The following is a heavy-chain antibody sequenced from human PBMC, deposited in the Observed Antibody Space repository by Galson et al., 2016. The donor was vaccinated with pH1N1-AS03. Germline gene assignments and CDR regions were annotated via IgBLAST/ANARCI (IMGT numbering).Heavy chain of an antibody. CDR1: GGSISSYY. V-gene: IGHV4-59*01. CDR3: ARTGSRGNDPFYYYYGMDV. Sequence: ETLSLTCTVSGGSISSYYWSWIRQPPGKGLEWIGYIYYSGSTNYNPSLKSRVTISVDTSKNQFSLKLSSVSAADTAVYYCARTGSRGNDPFYYYYGMDVWGQGTTVTVSS. D-gene: IGHD1-1*01. J-gene: IGHJ6*02. CDR2: IYYSGST.